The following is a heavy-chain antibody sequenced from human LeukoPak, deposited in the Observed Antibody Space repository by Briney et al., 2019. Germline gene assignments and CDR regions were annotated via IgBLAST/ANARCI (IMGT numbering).Heavy chain of an antibody. J-gene: IGHJ3*02. Sequence: ASVKVSCKASGYTFTSYAMNWVRQAPGQGLEWMGWINTNTGNPTYAQGFTGRFVFSLDTSVSTAYLQISSLKAEDTAVYYCARVTMTTVTTMAFDIWVQGTMVTVSS. D-gene: IGHD4-17*01. CDR1: GYTFTSYA. V-gene: IGHV7-4-1*02. CDR3: ARVTMTTVTTMAFDI. CDR2: INTNTGNP.